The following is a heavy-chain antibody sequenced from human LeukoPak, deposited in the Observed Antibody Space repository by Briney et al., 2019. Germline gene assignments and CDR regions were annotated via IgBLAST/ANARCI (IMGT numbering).Heavy chain of an antibody. CDR1: GFTFSSYS. D-gene: IGHD6-13*01. Sequence: PGGSLRLSCAASGFTFSSYSMNWVRQAPGKGLEWVSSISSSSSYIYYADSVKGRFTISRDNSKNTLYLQMNSLRAEDTAVYYCAKDSSSWPVGSAYFQHWGQGTLVTVSS. V-gene: IGHV3-21*04. J-gene: IGHJ1*01. CDR3: AKDSSSWPVGSAYFQH. CDR2: ISSSSSYI.